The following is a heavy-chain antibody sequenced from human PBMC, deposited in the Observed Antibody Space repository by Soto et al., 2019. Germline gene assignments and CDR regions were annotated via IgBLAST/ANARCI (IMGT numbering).Heavy chain of an antibody. CDR3: ARDKITGLFDY. Sequence: SETLSLTCTVSGGSISSSSYYWGWIRQPPGKGLEWIGSIYYSGSTYYNPSLKSRVTISVDTSKNQFSLKLSSVAAADTAVYYCARDKITGLFDYWGQGTLVTVSS. J-gene: IGHJ4*02. V-gene: IGHV4-39*02. CDR2: IYYSGST. D-gene: IGHD2-8*02. CDR1: GGSISSSSYY.